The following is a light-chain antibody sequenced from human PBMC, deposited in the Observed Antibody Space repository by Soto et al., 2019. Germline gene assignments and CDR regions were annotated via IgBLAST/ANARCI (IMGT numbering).Light chain of an antibody. CDR3: QQYNNWIT. CDR2: GAS. CDR1: QSVSSN. Sequence: VMTQSPGTLSVSPGESVTLXXRASQSVSSNLAWYQQKPGQAPRILLYGASTRATGIPARFSGGGSGTEFTLTISSLQSEDFAIYYCQQYNNWITFGQGTRLEIK. V-gene: IGKV3-15*01. J-gene: IGKJ5*01.